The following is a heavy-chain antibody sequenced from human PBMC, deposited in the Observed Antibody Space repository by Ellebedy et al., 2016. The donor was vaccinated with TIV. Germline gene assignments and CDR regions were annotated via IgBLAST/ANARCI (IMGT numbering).Heavy chain of an antibody. CDR2: IYHSGST. J-gene: IGHJ4*02. Sequence: SETLSLTXDVSGGSMSSGGYSCNWIRQSPGKGLEWIGYIYHSGSTFYNPSLKSRVTMSVDRSKKQFSLDLKSVTAADTAVYYCARENLIGALDYWGQGALVTVSS. V-gene: IGHV4-30-2*06. D-gene: IGHD7-27*01. CDR1: GGSMSSGGYS. CDR3: ARENLIGALDY.